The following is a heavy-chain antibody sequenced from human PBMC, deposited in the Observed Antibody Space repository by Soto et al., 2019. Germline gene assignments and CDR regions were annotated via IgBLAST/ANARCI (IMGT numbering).Heavy chain of an antibody. Sequence: SETLSLTCAVSGGSISSGGYSWSWIRHPPGKGLEWIGYIYHSGSTYYNPSLKSRVTISVGRSKNQFSLKLSSVTAADTAVYYCARGMTTVTTIDYWGQGTLVTVSS. J-gene: IGHJ4*02. CDR1: GGSISSGGYS. V-gene: IGHV4-30-2*01. CDR2: IYHSGST. CDR3: ARGMTTVTTIDY. D-gene: IGHD4-4*01.